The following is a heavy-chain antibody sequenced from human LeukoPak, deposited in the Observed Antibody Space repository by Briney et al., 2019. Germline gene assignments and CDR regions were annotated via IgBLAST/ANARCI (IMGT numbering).Heavy chain of an antibody. V-gene: IGHV3-21*01. CDR1: GFTFSSYS. J-gene: IGHJ4*02. D-gene: IGHD3-10*01. CDR3: ARDQGGSGGN. CDR2: ISSSGTYI. Sequence: PGGSLRLSCAASGFTFSSYSMHWVRQAPWKGLEWVSSISSSGTYIYYADSVKGRFTISIDNAKNSVHLQMNSSRAEDTAVYYCARDQGGSGGNWGQGTLVTVSS.